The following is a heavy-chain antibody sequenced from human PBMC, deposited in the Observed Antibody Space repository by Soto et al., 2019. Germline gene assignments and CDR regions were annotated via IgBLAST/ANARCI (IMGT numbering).Heavy chain of an antibody. V-gene: IGHV4-34*01. J-gene: IGHJ5*02. D-gene: IGHD4-17*01. CDR1: GGSFTDYK. CDR2: IRHNGDT. Sequence: QVQLRQWGAGLLKPSETLSLTCVVSGGSFTDYKWTWIRQSPEKGLEWIGEIRHNGDTDSKPSLRSRLTLSLDTSNNQFSLLLSSVTSADTAVYFCAGGPDYGDYDAWGQGTLVTVSS. CDR3: AGGPDYGDYDA.